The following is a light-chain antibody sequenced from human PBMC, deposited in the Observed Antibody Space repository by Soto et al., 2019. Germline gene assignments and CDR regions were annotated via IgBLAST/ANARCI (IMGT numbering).Light chain of an antibody. CDR2: DAS. CDR3: QQRSNWLT. J-gene: IGKJ4*01. V-gene: IGKV3-11*01. Sequence: EIVMTQSPATLSVSPWEVATFSCSASQSVSSHLAWYQHKPGQAPRLLIYDASNRATGIPARFSGSGSGTDFTLTISSLEPEDFAVYYCQQRSNWLTFGGGTKV. CDR1: QSVSSH.